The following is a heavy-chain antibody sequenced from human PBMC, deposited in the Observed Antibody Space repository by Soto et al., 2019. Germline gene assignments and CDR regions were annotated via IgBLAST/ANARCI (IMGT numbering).Heavy chain of an antibody. V-gene: IGHV4-59*01. J-gene: IGHJ5*02. CDR3: ARDRWTARANWFDP. D-gene: IGHD3-16*02. CDR1: GGSIDDYY. Sequence: QAELQQSGPGLVKPSETLSLTCSVFGGSIDDYYWSWIRQSPGKGLEWIGHISDRATTDYNPSLKSRVTISVDRSKKQFSLKVTSVTAADTAVYYCARDRWTARANWFDPWGQGTLVTVSS. CDR2: ISDRATT.